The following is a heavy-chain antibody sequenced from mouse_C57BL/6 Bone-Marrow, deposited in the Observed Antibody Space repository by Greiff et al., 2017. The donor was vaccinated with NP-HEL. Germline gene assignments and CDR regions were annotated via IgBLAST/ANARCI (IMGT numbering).Heavy chain of an antibody. Sequence: QVQLQQSGAELVRPGASVTLSCKASGYTFTDYEMHWVKQTPVHGLEWIGAIDPETGGTAYNQKFKGKAILTADKSSSTAYMERRSLTSEDSAVYYCTRRGVVAPFAYWGQGTLVTVSA. CDR3: TRRGVVAPFAY. J-gene: IGHJ3*01. D-gene: IGHD1-1*01. V-gene: IGHV1-15*01. CDR1: GYTFTDYE. CDR2: IDPETGGT.